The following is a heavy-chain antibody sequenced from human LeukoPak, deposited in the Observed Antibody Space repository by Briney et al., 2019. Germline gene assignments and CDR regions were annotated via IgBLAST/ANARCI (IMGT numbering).Heavy chain of an antibody. V-gene: IGHV3-48*03. CDR3: ARGIFREYQLLSNGMDV. J-gene: IGHJ6*02. CDR2: ISSSGSTI. D-gene: IGHD2-2*01. Sequence: GGSLRLSCAASGFTFSSYEMNWVRQAPGKGLEWVSYISSSGSTIYYADSVKGRFTISRGNAKNSLYLQMNSLRAEDTAVYYCARGIFREYQLLSNGMDVWGQGTTVTVSS. CDR1: GFTFSSYE.